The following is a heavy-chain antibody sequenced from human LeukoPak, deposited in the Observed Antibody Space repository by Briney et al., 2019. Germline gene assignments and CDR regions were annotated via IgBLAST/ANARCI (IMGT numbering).Heavy chain of an antibody. D-gene: IGHD4-11*01. Sequence: GGSLRLSCAASGFTFSSYWMSWVRQAPGKGLEWVANIKQDGSEKYYVDSVKGRFTISRDNAKNSLYLQMNSLRAEDTAVYYCAADLPYSNYGPLDYWGRGTLVTVSS. CDR2: IKQDGSEK. J-gene: IGHJ4*02. CDR3: AADLPYSNYGPLDY. V-gene: IGHV3-7*01. CDR1: GFTFSSYW.